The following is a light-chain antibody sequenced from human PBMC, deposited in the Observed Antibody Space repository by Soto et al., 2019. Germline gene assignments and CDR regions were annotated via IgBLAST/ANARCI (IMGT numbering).Light chain of an antibody. CDR3: QQYGSSPT. CDR1: QSVSSSY. J-gene: IGKJ1*01. CDR2: GAS. V-gene: IGKV3-20*01. Sequence: EIVLTQSPGTLSLSPGERATLSCRASQSVSSSYLAWYQQTPGQAPRLLIYGASSRATGIPDRFSGSGSGTDFALTISRLEPEDFAVYYCQQYGSSPTFGQGPKVEIK.